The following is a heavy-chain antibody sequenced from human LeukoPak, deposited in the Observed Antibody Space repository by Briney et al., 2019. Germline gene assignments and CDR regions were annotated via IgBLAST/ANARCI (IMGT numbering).Heavy chain of an antibody. CDR3: ARDLGDIVVIPAAFTLP. J-gene: IGHJ5*02. CDR2: ISGYNGNT. CDR1: GYTFTSYG. D-gene: IGHD2-2*01. Sequence: ASVKVSCKASGYTFTSYGISWVRQAPGQGLEWIGWISGYNGNTNYAQKFQGRVTMTTDTSTSTAYMELRSLRSDDAAVYYCARDLGDIVVIPAAFTLPWGQGTLVTVSS. V-gene: IGHV1-18*01.